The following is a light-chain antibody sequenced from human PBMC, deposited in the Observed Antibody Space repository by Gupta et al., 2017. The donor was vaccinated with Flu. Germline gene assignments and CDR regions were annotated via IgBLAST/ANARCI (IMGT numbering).Light chain of an antibody. Sequence: SITISCTRTSSDVGGYNDVCWHQQHQGKATNLMIDEVSNRPEGVSNCFSGSKSGNTASLTISARQEEDDADDYYSSYTSSSILVFGGGTKLTVL. V-gene: IGLV2-14*01. CDR2: EVS. J-gene: IGLJ2*01. CDR3: SSYTSSSILV. CDR1: SSDVGGYND.